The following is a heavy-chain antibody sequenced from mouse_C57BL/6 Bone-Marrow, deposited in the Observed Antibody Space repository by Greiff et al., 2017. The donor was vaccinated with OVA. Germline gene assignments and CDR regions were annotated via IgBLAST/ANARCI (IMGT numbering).Heavy chain of an antibody. J-gene: IGHJ4*01. Sequence: DVKLVESGGGLVQPGGSLKLSCAASGFTFSDYYMYWVRQTPEKRLEWVAYISNGGGSTYYPDTVKGRFTISRDNAKNTLYLQMSRLKSEDTAMYYCARHEYYGSSSYAMDYWGQGTSVTVSS. CDR3: ARHEYYGSSSYAMDY. V-gene: IGHV5-12*01. D-gene: IGHD1-1*01. CDR2: ISNGGGST. CDR1: GFTFSDYY.